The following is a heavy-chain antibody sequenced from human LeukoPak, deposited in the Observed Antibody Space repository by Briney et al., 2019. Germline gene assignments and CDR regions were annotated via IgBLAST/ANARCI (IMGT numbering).Heavy chain of an antibody. CDR1: GYTFDENH. V-gene: IGHV1-2*02. CDR2: INPKSGAT. CDR3: AKAGDESTGYYGSLHF. J-gene: IGHJ3*01. D-gene: IGHD3-10*01. Sequence: RASVKVSCKASGYTFDENHIHWVRQAPGQGPEWMGWINPKSGATDSAQQFQGRLTMTRDTSIGTASMDLSGLRLDDTGIYYCAKAGDESTGYYGSLHFWGQRKMVTGSS.